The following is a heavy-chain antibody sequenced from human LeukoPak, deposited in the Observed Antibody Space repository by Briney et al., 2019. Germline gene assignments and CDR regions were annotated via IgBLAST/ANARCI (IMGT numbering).Heavy chain of an antibody. CDR2: IIPIFGTA. CDR1: GGTFSSYA. J-gene: IGHJ4*02. V-gene: IGHV1-69*13. Sequence: SVKVSCKASGGTFSSYAISWVRQAPGQGLEWMGGIIPIFGTANYAQKFQGRVTITADESTSTAYMELSSLRSEDTAVYYCARGGPYYYDSSGYYIGYWGQGTLVTVSS. D-gene: IGHD3-22*01. CDR3: ARGGPYYYDSSGYYIGY.